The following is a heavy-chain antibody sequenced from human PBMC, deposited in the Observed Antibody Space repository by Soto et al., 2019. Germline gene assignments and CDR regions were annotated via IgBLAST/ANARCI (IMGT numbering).Heavy chain of an antibody. J-gene: IGHJ5*02. CDR2: IIPIFGTA. CDR1: GGTFSSYA. Sequence: SVKVSCKASGGTFSSYAISWVRQAPGQGLEWMGGIIPIFGTANYAQKFQGRVTITADESTSTAYMELSSLRSEDAAVYYCAREPSSGWYYNWFDPWGQGTLVTVSS. V-gene: IGHV1-69*13. D-gene: IGHD6-19*01. CDR3: AREPSSGWYYNWFDP.